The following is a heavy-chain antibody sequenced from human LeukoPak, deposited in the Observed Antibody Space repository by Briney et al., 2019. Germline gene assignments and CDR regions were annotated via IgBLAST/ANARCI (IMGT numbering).Heavy chain of an antibody. J-gene: IGHJ5*02. CDR3: ARESSGIAAAGRFDP. Sequence: GGSLRLSCAASGFTLYDYGMSWVRQAPGKGLEWVSGINWNGGSTGYADPVKGRFTISSDNTKNSLYLQMNSLRAEDTALYYCARESSGIAAAGRFDPWGQGTLVTVSS. V-gene: IGHV3-20*04. CDR2: INWNGGST. D-gene: IGHD6-13*01. CDR1: GFTLYDYG.